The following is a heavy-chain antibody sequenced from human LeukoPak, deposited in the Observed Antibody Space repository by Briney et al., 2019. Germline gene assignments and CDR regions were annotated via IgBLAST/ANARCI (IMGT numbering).Heavy chain of an antibody. CDR1: GFTFSTYS. D-gene: IGHD1-26*01. V-gene: IGHV3-21*01. CDR3: VREDGIVGATSAFDY. J-gene: IGHJ4*02. Sequence: PGGSLGLSCAASGFTFSTYSMNWVRQAPAKGLEWVSSISGSSKYRYYADSVKGRFTISRDNAKSSLYLQMNSLRAEDTAVYYCVREDGIVGATSAFDYWGQGTLVTVSS. CDR2: ISGSSKYR.